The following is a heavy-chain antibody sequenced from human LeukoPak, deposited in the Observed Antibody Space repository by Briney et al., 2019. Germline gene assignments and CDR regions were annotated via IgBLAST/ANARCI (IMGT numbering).Heavy chain of an antibody. V-gene: IGHV4-4*07. D-gene: IGHD3-10*01. CDR3: AGVRWFGESPIPNYYYYYYMDV. CDR2: IYTSGST. CDR1: GGSISSYY. Sequence: PSETLSLTCTVSGGSISSYYWSWIRQPAGKGLEWIGRIYTSGSTNYNPSLKSRVTMSVDTSKNQFSLKLSSVTAADTAVYYCAGVRWFGESPIPNYYYYYYMDVWGKGTTVTVSS. J-gene: IGHJ6*03.